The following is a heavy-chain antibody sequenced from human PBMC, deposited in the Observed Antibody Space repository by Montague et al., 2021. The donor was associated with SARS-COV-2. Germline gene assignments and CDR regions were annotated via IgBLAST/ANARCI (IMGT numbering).Heavy chain of an antibody. Sequence: SETLSLTCTVSGGSISTYYWSWIRQPPGKGLEWIGYIYYSGSTNYNPSLKSRVTISVDTSKNQFSLKLSSVTAADTAVYYCARHGRFVVVIAIHDTFDIWGKGTTVTVSS. CDR1: GGSISTYY. CDR2: IYYSGST. CDR3: ARHGRFVVVIAIHDTFDI. J-gene: IGHJ3*02. V-gene: IGHV4-59*08. D-gene: IGHD2-21*01.